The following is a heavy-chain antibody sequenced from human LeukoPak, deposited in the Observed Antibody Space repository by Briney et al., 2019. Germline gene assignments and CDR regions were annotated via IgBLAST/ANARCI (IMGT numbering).Heavy chain of an antibody. CDR3: AREISGIPDHFDY. CDR2: TYYRSKWYN. Sequence: SQTLSLTCALSGDSVSTNSGTWNWIRQSPSRGLEWLGRTYYRSKWYNDYAVSVRSRITINSDTSKNQFSLKLSSVTAADTAVYYCAREISGIPDHFDYWGQGTLVTVSS. V-gene: IGHV6-1*01. J-gene: IGHJ4*02. D-gene: IGHD1-14*01. CDR1: GDSVSTNSGT.